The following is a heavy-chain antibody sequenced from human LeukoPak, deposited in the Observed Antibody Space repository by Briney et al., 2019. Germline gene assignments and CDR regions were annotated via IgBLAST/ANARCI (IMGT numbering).Heavy chain of an antibody. CDR3: ATRSTMVRGVIGT. V-gene: IGHV1-24*01. Sequence: ASVKVSCKVSGYTLTELSMHWVRQAPGKGLAGMGGFDPEDGETIYAQKFQGRVTMTEDTSTDTAYMELSSLRSEDTAVYYCATRSTMVRGVIGTWGQGTLVTVSS. D-gene: IGHD3-10*01. CDR2: FDPEDGET. J-gene: IGHJ5*02. CDR1: GYTLTELS.